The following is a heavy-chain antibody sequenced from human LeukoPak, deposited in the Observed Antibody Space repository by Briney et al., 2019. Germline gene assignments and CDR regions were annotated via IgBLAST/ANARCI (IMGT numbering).Heavy chain of an antibody. CDR3: ARLGGDTYYFGSASYPNWYFDL. CDR2: IYPDDSDT. D-gene: IGHD3-10*01. J-gene: IGHJ2*01. V-gene: IGHV5-51*01. CDR1: GCTFTSYW. Sequence: GESLRISCQASGCTFTSYWIGWVRQMPGKGLECMGIIYPDDSDTTYSPSFQGQVTISADKSFSTAYLQWSSLKASDTAIYYCARLGGDTYYFGSASYPNWYFDLWGRGTLVTVSS.